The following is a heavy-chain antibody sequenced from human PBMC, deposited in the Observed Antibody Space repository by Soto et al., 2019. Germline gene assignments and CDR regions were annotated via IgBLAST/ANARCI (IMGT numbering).Heavy chain of an antibody. Sequence: GGSLRLSCASAGCTCSDYYMSWIRQAPGKGLEWVSYISSSSSYTNYADSVKGRFTISRDNAKNSLYLQMNSLRAEDTAVYYCARDSRYSGYDYPVANDYWGQGTLVTVSS. D-gene: IGHD5-12*01. J-gene: IGHJ4*02. CDR3: ARDSRYSGYDYPVANDY. CDR1: GCTCSDYY. V-gene: IGHV3-11*05. CDR2: ISSSSSYT.